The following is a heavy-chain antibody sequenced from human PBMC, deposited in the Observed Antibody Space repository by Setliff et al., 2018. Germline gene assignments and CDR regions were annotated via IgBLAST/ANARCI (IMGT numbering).Heavy chain of an antibody. J-gene: IGHJ4*02. V-gene: IGHV1-18*01. Sequence: GASVKVSCKASGYGFTSYGISWVRQAPGQGLEWMGWISPYNGDTSYTQKLQDRVTMTTDISTSTAFMELRSLTSDDTAIYYCARDTYNPNWYGDRSFEYWGQGTLVTVS. CDR1: GYGFTSYG. CDR3: ARDTYNPNWYGDRSFEY. D-gene: IGHD1-1*01. CDR2: ISPYNGDT.